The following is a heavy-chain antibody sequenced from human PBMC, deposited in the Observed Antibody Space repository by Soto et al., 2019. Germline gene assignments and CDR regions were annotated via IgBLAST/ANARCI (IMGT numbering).Heavy chain of an antibody. CDR2: INHSGST. CDR1: VGSFSGYY. Sequence: SETLSVTCAFYVGSFSGYYWSWIRQPPGKGLEWIGEINHSGSTNYNPSLKSRVTISVDTSKNQFSLKLRSVTAADTAVYYCARGQVGAAAKRLSRFDPWGQGTLVTVSS. V-gene: IGHV4-34*01. J-gene: IGHJ5*02. D-gene: IGHD6-13*01. CDR3: ARGQVGAAAKRLSRFDP.